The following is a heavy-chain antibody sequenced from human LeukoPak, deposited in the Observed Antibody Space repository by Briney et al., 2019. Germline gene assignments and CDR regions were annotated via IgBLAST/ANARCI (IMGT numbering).Heavy chain of an antibody. CDR2: IYYSGRT. Sequence: PSETLSLTCTVSGGSISSYYWSWIRQPPGKGLEWIGYIYYSGRTNYDPSLKSRVTISVDTSKNQFSLKLSSVTAADTAVYYCARDRGYCSSTSCYTRFDYWGQGTLVTVSS. CDR1: GGSISSYY. D-gene: IGHD2-2*02. V-gene: IGHV4-59*01. J-gene: IGHJ4*02. CDR3: ARDRGYCSSTSCYTRFDY.